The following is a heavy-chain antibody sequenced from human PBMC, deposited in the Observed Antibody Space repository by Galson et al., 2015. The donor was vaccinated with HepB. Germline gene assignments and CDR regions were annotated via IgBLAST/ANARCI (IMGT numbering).Heavy chain of an antibody. CDR2: IWYDGSNK. J-gene: IGHJ4*02. Sequence: SLRLSCAASGFTFSSYGMHWVRQAPGKGLEWVAVIWYDGSNKYYADSVKGRFTISRDNSKNTLYLQMNSLRAEDTAVYYCARGRIADYFSFDYWGQGTLVTVSS. V-gene: IGHV3-33*08. CDR1: GFTFSSYG. D-gene: IGHD3-16*01. CDR3: ARGRIADYFSFDY.